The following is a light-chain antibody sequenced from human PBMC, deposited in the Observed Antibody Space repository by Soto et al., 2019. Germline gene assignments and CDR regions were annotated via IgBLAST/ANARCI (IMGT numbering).Light chain of an antibody. J-gene: IGKJ3*01. CDR2: AAS. V-gene: IGKV1-9*01. CDR1: QGISSY. Sequence: IQLTQSPSSLSASVGDRVTITCRPSQGISSYLAWYQQKPGKAPKLLIYAASTLQSGVPSRFSGSGSGTDFTLTISSLQPEDVATYYCQKYNSALLFTFGPGT. CDR3: QKYNSALLFT.